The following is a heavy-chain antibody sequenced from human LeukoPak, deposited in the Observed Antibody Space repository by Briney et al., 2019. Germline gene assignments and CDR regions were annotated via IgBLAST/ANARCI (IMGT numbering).Heavy chain of an antibody. V-gene: IGHV3-30-3*01. CDR3: ARSTGYSSGWFDY. CDR1: GFTFSSYA. D-gene: IGHD6-19*01. J-gene: IGHJ4*02. CDR2: ISYDGSNK. Sequence: GGSLRLSCAASGFTFSSYAMHWVRQAPGKGLEWVAVISYDGSNKYYADSVKGRFTISRDNSKNTLYLQMNSLRAEDTAVYYCARSTGYSSGWFDYWGQGTLATVSS.